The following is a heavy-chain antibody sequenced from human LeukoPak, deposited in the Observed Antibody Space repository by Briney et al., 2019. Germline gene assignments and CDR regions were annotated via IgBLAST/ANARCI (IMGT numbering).Heavy chain of an antibody. CDR3: ARGSDRVAVAGLNWFDP. CDR1: GFTFSSYG. D-gene: IGHD6-19*01. V-gene: IGHV3-30*03. CDR2: ISYHGTDE. J-gene: IGHJ5*02. Sequence: GRSLRLSCAASGFTFSSYGMHWVRQAPGGGLEWVAVISYHGTDEFYADSVKGRFTVSRDNSKNMLYLQMNSLRAEDTAVYYCARGSDRVAVAGLNWFDPWGQGTLVTVSS.